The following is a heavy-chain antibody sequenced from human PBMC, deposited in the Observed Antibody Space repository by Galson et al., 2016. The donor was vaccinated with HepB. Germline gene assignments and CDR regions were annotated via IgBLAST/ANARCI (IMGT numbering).Heavy chain of an antibody. CDR1: GFTVSHNY. CDR2: ISGSGDTA. V-gene: IGHV3-23*01. J-gene: IGHJ4*02. CDR3: AKGVNQQHPYYFDS. D-gene: IGHD1-14*01. Sequence: SLRLSCAASGFTVSHNYMSWVRQAPGKGLEWVSAISGSGDTAFYTDSVKGRFTISGDNSENTLYLQMNSLRAGDTALYYCAKGVNQQHPYYFDSWGQGILVTVSS.